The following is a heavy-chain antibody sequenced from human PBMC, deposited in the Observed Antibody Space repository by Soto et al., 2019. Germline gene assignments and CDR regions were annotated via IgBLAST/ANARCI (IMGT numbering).Heavy chain of an antibody. J-gene: IGHJ6*03. CDR2: INHSGST. CDR1: GGSFSGYY. CDR3: ARVRYYDFWSGYRNYYYYMDV. Sequence: SETLSLTCAVYGGSFSGYYWSWIRQPPGKGLEWIGEINHSGSTNYNPSLKSRVTISVDTSKNQFSLKLSSVTAADTAVYYCARVRYYDFWSGYRNYYYYMDVWGKGTTVTVSS. V-gene: IGHV4-34*01. D-gene: IGHD3-3*01.